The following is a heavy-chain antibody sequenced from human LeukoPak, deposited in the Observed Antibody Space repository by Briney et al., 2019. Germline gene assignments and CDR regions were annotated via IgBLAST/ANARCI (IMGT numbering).Heavy chain of an antibody. V-gene: IGHV1-2*02. Sequence: GASVKVSCKASGYTFTGYYMHWVRQALGQGLEWMGWINPNSGGTNYAQKFQGRVTMTRDTSISTAYMELSRLRSDDTAVYYCARDSGSYPQELDYWGQGTLVTVSS. J-gene: IGHJ4*02. D-gene: IGHD1-26*01. CDR1: GYTFTGYY. CDR2: INPNSGGT. CDR3: ARDSGSYPQELDY.